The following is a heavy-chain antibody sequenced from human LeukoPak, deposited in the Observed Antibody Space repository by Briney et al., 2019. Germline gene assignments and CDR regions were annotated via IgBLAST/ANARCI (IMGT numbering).Heavy chain of an antibody. J-gene: IGHJ4*02. D-gene: IGHD3-3*01. CDR1: GYTFTGYH. CDR3: AGGSDDFWSGYSPSY. Sequence: ASVKVSCKASGYTFTGYHMHWVRQAPGQGLEWMGWINPNSGGTNYAQKFQGRVTMTRDTSISTAYMELSRLRSDDTAVYYCAGGSDDFWSGYSPSYWGQGTLVTVSS. CDR2: INPNSGGT. V-gene: IGHV1-2*02.